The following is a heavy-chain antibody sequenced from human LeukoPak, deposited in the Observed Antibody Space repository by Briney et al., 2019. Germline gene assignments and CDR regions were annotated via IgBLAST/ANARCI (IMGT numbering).Heavy chain of an antibody. Sequence: SETLSLTCTVSGGSISSYYWSWIRQPAGEGLGWIGRLHTSGSTHYNPSLKSRVTMSVDTSKNQFSLKLSSVTAADTAVYYCARDFGYGDYFFDDWGQGTLVTVSS. V-gene: IGHV4-4*07. CDR3: ARDFGYGDYFFDD. CDR1: GGSISSYY. J-gene: IGHJ4*02. CDR2: LHTSGST. D-gene: IGHD4-17*01.